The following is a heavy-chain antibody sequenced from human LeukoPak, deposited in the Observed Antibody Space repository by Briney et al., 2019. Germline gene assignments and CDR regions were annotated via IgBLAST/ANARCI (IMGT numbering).Heavy chain of an antibody. CDR2: IIPIFGTA. Sequence: ASVKVSCKASGGTFSSYAISWVRQAPGQGLEWMGGIIPIFGTANYAQKFQGRVTITADESTSTAYMELSSLRSEDTAVYYCATDLMTTVTTFGYYYGMDVWGQGTTVTVSS. CDR1: GGTFSSYA. CDR3: ATDLMTTVTTFGYYYGMDV. D-gene: IGHD4-17*01. J-gene: IGHJ6*02. V-gene: IGHV1-69*13.